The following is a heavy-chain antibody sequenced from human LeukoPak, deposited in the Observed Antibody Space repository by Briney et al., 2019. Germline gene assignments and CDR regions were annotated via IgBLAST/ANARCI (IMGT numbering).Heavy chain of an antibody. D-gene: IGHD5-12*01. CDR3: ARDGAPYEDYYYYMDA. V-gene: IGHV3-33*01. CDR2: IWYDGSNK. Sequence: PGRSLRLSCAASGFTFSSYGMHWVRQAPGKGLEWVAVIWYDGSNKYYADSVKGRFTISRDNSKNTLYLQMNSLRAEDTAVYYCARDGAPYEDYYYYMDAWGKGTTVTVSS. CDR1: GFTFSSYG. J-gene: IGHJ6*03.